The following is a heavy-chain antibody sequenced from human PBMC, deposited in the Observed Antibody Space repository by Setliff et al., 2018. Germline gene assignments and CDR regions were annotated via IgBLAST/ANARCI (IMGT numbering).Heavy chain of an antibody. D-gene: IGHD3-10*01. CDR2: IYYSGST. CDR3: ARDWTVWFGELSGWFDP. V-gene: IGHV4-59*11. CDR1: GGSISSHY. Sequence: SETLSLTCTVSGGSISSHYWSWIRQPPGKGLEWIGSIYYSGSTNYNSSLKSRVTMSVDRYENQFSLKLSSVTAADTAVYYCARDWTVWFGELSGWFDPWGQGTLVTVSS. J-gene: IGHJ5*02.